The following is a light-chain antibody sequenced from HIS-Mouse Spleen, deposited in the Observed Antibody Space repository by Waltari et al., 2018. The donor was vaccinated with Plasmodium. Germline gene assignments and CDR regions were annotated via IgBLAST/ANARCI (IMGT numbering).Light chain of an antibody. V-gene: IGLV1-51*01. Sequence: QSVLTQPPSVSAAPGQKVTISCSGRSSNIGNTYVSWYQQLPVTAPKLLIYDNNKRPSGIPDQFSGSKSGTSATLGITGLQTGDEADYYCGTWDSSLSAGVVFGGGTKLTVL. J-gene: IGLJ2*01. CDR1: SSNIGNTY. CDR2: DNN. CDR3: GTWDSSLSAGVV.